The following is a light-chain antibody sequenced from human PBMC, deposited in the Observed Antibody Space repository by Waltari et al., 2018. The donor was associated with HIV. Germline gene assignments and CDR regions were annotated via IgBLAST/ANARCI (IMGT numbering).Light chain of an antibody. CDR3: AAWDDSLKNYV. J-gene: IGLJ1*01. V-gene: IGLV1-47*02. Sequence: QSVLTQPPSASGIPGQRVAISFSGSSPNIGRNYVDWYQQVPGAAPKLLLYRNNQRHAGVPDRFSGSKSGASASLAISGLRSDDEADYYCAAWDDSLKNYVFGTGTRVTVL. CDR1: SPNIGRNY. CDR2: RNN.